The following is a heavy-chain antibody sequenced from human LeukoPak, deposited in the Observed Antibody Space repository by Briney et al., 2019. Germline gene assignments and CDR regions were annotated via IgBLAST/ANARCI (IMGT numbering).Heavy chain of an antibody. D-gene: IGHD1-26*01. V-gene: IGHV3-23*01. Sequence: PGGSLRLSCAASGFTFSSYAMSWVRQAPGKGLEWVSAISGSGGSTYYADSVKGRFTISRDNSKNTLYLQMNSLRAEDTAVYYCAKVGASGSYPYYYYAMDVWGQGTTVTVSS. CDR2: ISGSGGST. J-gene: IGHJ6*02. CDR3: AKVGASGSYPYYYYAMDV. CDR1: GFTFSSYA.